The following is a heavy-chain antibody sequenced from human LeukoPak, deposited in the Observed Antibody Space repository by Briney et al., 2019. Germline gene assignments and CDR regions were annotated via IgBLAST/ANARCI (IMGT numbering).Heavy chain of an antibody. CDR2: INPNSGGT. D-gene: IGHD5-12*01. CDR1: GYTFTGYY. Sequence: GASVKVSCKASGYTFTGYYMHWVRQAPGQGPEWMGWINPNSGGTNYAQKFQGRVTMTRDTSISTAYMELSRLRSDDTAVYYCARVIVATISFDYWGQGTLVTVSS. CDR3: ARVIVATISFDY. J-gene: IGHJ4*02. V-gene: IGHV1-2*02.